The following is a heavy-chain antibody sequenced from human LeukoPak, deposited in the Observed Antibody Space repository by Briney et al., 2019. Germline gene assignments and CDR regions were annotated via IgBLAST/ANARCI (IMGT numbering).Heavy chain of an antibody. CDR1: VGSISSYY. CDR3: ATLGGYNSLYFDY. J-gene: IGHJ4*02. Sequence: PSETLSLTCTVSVGSISSYYWSWIRQPAGKGLEWIGRIYTSGSTNYNPSLKSRVTMSVDTSKYQFSLKMNSVTAADTAVYYCATLGGYNSLYFDYWGQGTLVTVSS. V-gene: IGHV4-4*07. CDR2: IYTSGST. D-gene: IGHD3-16*01.